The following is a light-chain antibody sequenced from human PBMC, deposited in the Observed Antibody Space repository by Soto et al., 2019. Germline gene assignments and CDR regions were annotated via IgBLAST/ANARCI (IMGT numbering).Light chain of an antibody. CDR2: MIS. Sequence: DVVMTQTPLSSPVTLGQPASISCRSSQSLVHSDGNSYLSWLHQRPGQPPRLLIYMISNRFSGVPDRFSGRGAGTDFTLKISRVEPEDVGVYYCMQATQPYTFGQGTKRAIK. CDR3: MQATQPYT. J-gene: IGKJ2*01. V-gene: IGKV2-24*01. CDR1: QSLVHSDGNSY.